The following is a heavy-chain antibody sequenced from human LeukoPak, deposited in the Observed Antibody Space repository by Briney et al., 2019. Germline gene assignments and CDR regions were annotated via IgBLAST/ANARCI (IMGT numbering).Heavy chain of an antibody. CDR2: ISSSGSTI. V-gene: IGHV3-48*03. D-gene: IGHD6-13*01. Sequence: GGPLTLSCTASGFTFSSCEVNCAPQAPGKGVEWVSYISSSGSTIWYADSVKGRFTISRDNAKNSLYLQMNSLRAEDTAIYYCASSSWYALDYWGQGTLVTVSS. J-gene: IGHJ4*02. CDR1: GFTFSSCE. CDR3: ASSSWYALDY.